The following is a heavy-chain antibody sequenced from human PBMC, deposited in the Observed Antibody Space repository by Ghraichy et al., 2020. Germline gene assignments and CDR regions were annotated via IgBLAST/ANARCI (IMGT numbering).Heavy chain of an antibody. CDR3: ARLEYSSGWYFDY. V-gene: IGHV4-59*08. Sequence: SETLSLTCTVSGGSISTHFWSWIRQPPGKGLEWIGFIHYSGTTNYNPSLKSRVTTSVDTSKNQFSLKLNSVTAADTAVYSCARLEYSSGWYFDYWGQGTLVTVSS. J-gene: IGHJ4*02. D-gene: IGHD6-19*01. CDR2: IHYSGTT. CDR1: GGSISTHF.